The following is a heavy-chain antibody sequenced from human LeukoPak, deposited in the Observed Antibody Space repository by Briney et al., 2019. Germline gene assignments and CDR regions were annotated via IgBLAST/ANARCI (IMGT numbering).Heavy chain of an antibody. CDR3: ARIRDGYNDAYDI. Sequence: ASVKVPCKASGYTFTGYYMHWVRQAPGQGLEWMGWINPNSGGTNYAQKFQGRVTMTRDTSISTAYMELSRLRSDDTAIYYCARIRDGYNDAYDIWGQGTVVTVPS. J-gene: IGHJ3*02. V-gene: IGHV1-2*02. CDR1: GYTFTGYY. CDR2: INPNSGGT. D-gene: IGHD5-24*01.